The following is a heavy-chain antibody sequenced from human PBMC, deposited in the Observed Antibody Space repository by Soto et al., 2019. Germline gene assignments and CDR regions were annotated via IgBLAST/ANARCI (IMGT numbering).Heavy chain of an antibody. Sequence: ASVKVSCKASGYTFTSYDINWVRQATGQGLEWMGWMNPNSGNTGYAQKFQGRVTMTRNTSISTAYMELSSLRSEDTAVYYCASYRYFDWSTIDAFDIWGQGTMVTVSS. D-gene: IGHD3-9*01. V-gene: IGHV1-8*01. CDR1: GYTFTSYD. J-gene: IGHJ3*02. CDR2: MNPNSGNT. CDR3: ASYRYFDWSTIDAFDI.